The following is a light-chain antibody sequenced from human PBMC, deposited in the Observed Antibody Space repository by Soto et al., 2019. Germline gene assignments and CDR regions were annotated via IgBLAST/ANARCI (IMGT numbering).Light chain of an antibody. CDR3: CSFAGSYSYV. V-gene: IGLV2-11*01. CDR1: RRDVGRYDY. J-gene: IGLJ1*01. CDR2: DVT. Sequence: QSVLTQPRSGSASPGQSVTISCTGTRRDVGRYDYVSWYQQHPGKAPKLSVYDVTERPSGVPDRFSGSKSGNTASLTISALQAEDDADYSCCSFAGSYSYVFGTGTTVTVL.